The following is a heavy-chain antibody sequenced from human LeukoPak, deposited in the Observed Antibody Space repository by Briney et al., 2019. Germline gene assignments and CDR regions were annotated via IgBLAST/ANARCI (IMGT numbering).Heavy chain of an antibody. CDR1: GFTFSRYG. V-gene: IGHV3-23*01. CDR3: ANRPLNSASGWYGVDY. D-gene: IGHD6-19*01. J-gene: IGHJ4*02. Sequence: PGGSLRLSCAASGFTFSRYGITWVRQAPGKGLEWVSAISGSGGSTYYADSVKGRFTISRDNSKNTLYLQMKSLRAEDTDVYYCANRPLNSASGWYGVDYWGQGTLVTVSS. CDR2: ISGSGGST.